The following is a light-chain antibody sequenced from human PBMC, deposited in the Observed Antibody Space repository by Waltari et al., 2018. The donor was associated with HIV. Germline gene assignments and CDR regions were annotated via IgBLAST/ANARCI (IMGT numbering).Light chain of an antibody. CDR3: QSYDTSLSASV. J-gene: IGLJ1*01. CDR1: SSNLGAGYD. V-gene: IGLV1-40*01. CDR2: DNT. Sequence: QSVLTQPPSVSGAPGQRVTLSFTGRSSNLGAGYDVPWYQQLPGRPPKLLIYDNTKRPSGVPDRFSGSKSGTSAALAITGLQAVDETDYYCQSYDTSLSASVFGTGTKVTVL.